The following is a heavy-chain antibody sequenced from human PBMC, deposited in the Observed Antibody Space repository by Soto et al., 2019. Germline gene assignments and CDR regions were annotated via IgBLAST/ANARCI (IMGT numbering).Heavy chain of an antibody. V-gene: IGHV3-23*01. Sequence: EVQLLESGGGLVQPGGSLRLSCAASGFTFSSYGINWVRQAPGEGLEWVSGISGSGDSTHYADSVKGRFTISRDNSKNTLYLQMNSLRAEDTAVYYCAKQAPYSNSWYEIDHWGQGTLVTVSS. CDR2: ISGSGDST. D-gene: IGHD6-13*01. CDR1: GFTFSSYG. J-gene: IGHJ4*02. CDR3: AKQAPYSNSWYEIDH.